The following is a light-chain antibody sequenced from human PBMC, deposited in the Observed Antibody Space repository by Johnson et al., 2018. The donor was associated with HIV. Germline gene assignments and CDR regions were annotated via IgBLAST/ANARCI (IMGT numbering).Light chain of an antibody. CDR1: SSNIGNNY. V-gene: IGLV1-51*02. CDR3: GTWDSSLSAARV. Sequence: QSLLTQPPSVSAAPGQKVTISCSGSSSNIGNNYVSWYQQLPGTAPKLLIYENNKRPSGIPDRFSGSKSGTSATLGITGLQTGDEADYYCGTWDSSLSAARVFGPGTKVTVL. J-gene: IGLJ1*01. CDR2: ENN.